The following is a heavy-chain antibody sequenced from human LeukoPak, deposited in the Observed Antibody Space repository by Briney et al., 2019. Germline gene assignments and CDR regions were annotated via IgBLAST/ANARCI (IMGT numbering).Heavy chain of an antibody. CDR1: GYTFTSYH. V-gene: IGHV1-46*01. J-gene: IGHJ6*03. CDR2: INPSGGST. Sequence: GASVKVSCKASGYTFTSYHMHWVRHAPGQGLEIMGIINPSGGSTTYAQKFQGRVTMTTDTSTSTACMELRSLRSDDTAVYYCARLGSSSEHLYYYYYMDVWGKGTTVTVSS. D-gene: IGHD6-6*01. CDR3: ARLGSSSEHLYYYYYMDV.